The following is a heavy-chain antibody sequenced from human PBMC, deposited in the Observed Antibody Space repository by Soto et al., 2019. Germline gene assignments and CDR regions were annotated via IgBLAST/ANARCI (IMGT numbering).Heavy chain of an antibody. Sequence: ASVKVSCKASGYTFTSYDINWVRQATGQGLEWMGWMNPNSGNTSYAQKLQGRVTMTTDTSTSTAYMELRSLRSDDTAVYYCARDGPIVATIFDYWGQGTLVTVS. V-gene: IGHV1-8*02. CDR2: MNPNSGNT. D-gene: IGHD5-12*01. CDR3: ARDGPIVATIFDY. J-gene: IGHJ4*02. CDR1: GYTFTSYD.